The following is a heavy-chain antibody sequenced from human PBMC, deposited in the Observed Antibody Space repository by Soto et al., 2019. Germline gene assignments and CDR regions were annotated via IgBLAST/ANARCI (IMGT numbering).Heavy chain of an antibody. J-gene: IGHJ6*02. V-gene: IGHV1-24*01. Sequence: GXSXKVSFKVSGYTXTELSMNWVRQAPGKGLEWMGGFDPEDGETIYAQKLKGRVTMNEDTSTDTAYMELSSLRSEDTAVYYCASTKTYYYDSSGYPGMDVWGQGTTGTVSS. CDR3: ASTKTYYYDSSGYPGMDV. CDR2: FDPEDGET. D-gene: IGHD3-22*01. CDR1: GYTXTELS.